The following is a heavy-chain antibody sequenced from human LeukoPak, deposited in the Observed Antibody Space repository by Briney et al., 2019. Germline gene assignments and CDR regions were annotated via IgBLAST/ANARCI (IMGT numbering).Heavy chain of an antibody. J-gene: IGHJ3*02. D-gene: IGHD1-26*01. Sequence: SETLSLTCTVSGGSISSHYWSWIRQPPGKGLEWIGYIYYSGSTSYNPSLKSRVTISVDTSKNQFSLKLSSVTAADTAVYYCAREASYSGSYSDAFDIWGQGTMVTVSS. CDR3: AREASYSGSYSDAFDI. CDR1: GGSISSHY. V-gene: IGHV4-59*11. CDR2: IYYSGST.